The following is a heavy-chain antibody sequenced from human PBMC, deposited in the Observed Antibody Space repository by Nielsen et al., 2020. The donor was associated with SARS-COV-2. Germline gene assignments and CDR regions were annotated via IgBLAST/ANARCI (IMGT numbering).Heavy chain of an antibody. CDR2: IKQDGSEK. Sequence: GGSLRLSCAASGFTFSSYWMSWVRQAPGKGLEWVANIKQDGSEKYYVDSVKGRFTISRDNAKNSLYLQMNSLRAEDTAVYYCAREEGGSPPMSYYYGMDVWGQGTTVTVSS. D-gene: IGHD1-26*01. J-gene: IGHJ6*02. V-gene: IGHV3-7*03. CDR1: GFTFSSYW. CDR3: AREEGGSPPMSYYYGMDV.